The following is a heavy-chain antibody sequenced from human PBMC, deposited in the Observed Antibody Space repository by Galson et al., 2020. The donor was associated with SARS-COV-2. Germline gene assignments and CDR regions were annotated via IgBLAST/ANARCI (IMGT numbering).Heavy chain of an antibody. CDR3: ARVGGNDGWNWFDP. V-gene: IGHV4-59*01. CDR2: IYYSGGT. Sequence: SQTLSLTCSVSGGSMSKYYWNWIRQSPGKGLEWIGNIYYSGGTKYNPSLKSRVSMSVDTSENQFSLKLNSVTAADTAVYYCARVGGNDGWNWFDPWGQGTLVTVSS. J-gene: IGHJ5*02. CDR1: GGSMSKYY. D-gene: IGHD1-1*01.